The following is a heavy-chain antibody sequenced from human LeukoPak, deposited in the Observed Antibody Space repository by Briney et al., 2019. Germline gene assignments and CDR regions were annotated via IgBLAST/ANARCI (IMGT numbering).Heavy chain of an antibody. D-gene: IGHD6-6*01. CDR3: AARIAARPEVDY. V-gene: IGHV4-39*07. CDR1: GGSISSSSYY. Sequence: SETLSLTCTVSGGSISSSSYYWGWIRQPPGKGLEWIGSIYYSGSTYYNPSLKSRVTISVDTSKNQFSLKLNSVTAADTAVYYCAARIAARPEVDYWGRGTLVTVSS. CDR2: IYYSGST. J-gene: IGHJ4*02.